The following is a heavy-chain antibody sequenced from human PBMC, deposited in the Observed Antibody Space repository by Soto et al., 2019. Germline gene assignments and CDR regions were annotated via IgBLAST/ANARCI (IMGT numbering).Heavy chain of an antibody. J-gene: IGHJ3*02. CDR2: IYYSGST. CDR1: SGSISSGGYY. CDR3: ARGGCGGDCRMVGAFDI. Sequence: SETLSLTCTVSSGSISSGGYYWSWIRQHPGKGLEWIGYIYYSGSTYYNPSLKSRVTISVDTSKNQFSLKLSSVTAADTAVYYCARGGCGGDCRMVGAFDIWGQGTMVTVSS. V-gene: IGHV4-31*03. D-gene: IGHD2-21*02.